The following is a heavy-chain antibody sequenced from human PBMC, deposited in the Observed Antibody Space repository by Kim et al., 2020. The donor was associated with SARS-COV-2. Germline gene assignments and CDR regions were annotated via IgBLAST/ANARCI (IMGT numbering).Heavy chain of an antibody. CDR3: ARDVMVRGVALLYFDL. CDR2: ISYSGST. Sequence: SETLSLTCTVSGGSISSGGYYWSWIRQHPGKGLEWIAYISYSGSTYYNPSLKSRVTISLDTSTSQFSLNLSSVTAADTAVYYCARDVMVRGVALLYFDL. J-gene: IGHJ2*01. V-gene: IGHV4-31*03. CDR1: GGSISSGGYY. D-gene: IGHD3-10*01.